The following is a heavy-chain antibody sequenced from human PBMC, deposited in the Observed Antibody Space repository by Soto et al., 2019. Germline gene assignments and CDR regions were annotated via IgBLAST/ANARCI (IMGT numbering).Heavy chain of an antibody. CDR3: ARGAGVTIFGVVIRYYYGMDV. CDR2: INHSGST. V-gene: IGHV4-34*01. J-gene: IGHJ6*02. D-gene: IGHD3-3*01. CDR1: GGSFSGYY. Sequence: PSETLSLTCAVYGGSFSGYYWSWIRQPPGKGLEWIGEINHSGSTNYKPSLKSRVNISVDTSKNKFSLKLSSVAAADTAVYYCARGAGVTIFGVVIRYYYGMDVWGQGTTVTVSS.